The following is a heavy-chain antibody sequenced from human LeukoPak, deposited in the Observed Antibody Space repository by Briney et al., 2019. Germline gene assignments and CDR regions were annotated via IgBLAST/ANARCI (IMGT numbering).Heavy chain of an antibody. CDR2: ISYDGSNK. CDR1: GFTFSSYG. Sequence: GRSLRLSCAASGFTFSSYGMHWVRQAPGKGLEWVAVISYDGSNKYYADSVKGRFTISRDNSKNTLYLQMNSLRAEDTAVYYCAKEDRQLWFRLFDYWGQGTLVTVSS. CDR3: AKEDRQLWFRLFDY. V-gene: IGHV3-30*18. J-gene: IGHJ4*02. D-gene: IGHD5-18*01.